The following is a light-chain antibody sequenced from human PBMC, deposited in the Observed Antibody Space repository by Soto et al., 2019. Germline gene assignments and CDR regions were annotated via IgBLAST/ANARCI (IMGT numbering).Light chain of an antibody. CDR1: QDIGDW. CDR2: AAS. Sequence: IQMTQSPSSVSASVGDRVSITCRASQDIGDWLAWYQQKPGKAPKLLVYAASSLQSGAPSRFSGSGSGTDFTLTIGSLQPEDFATYYCQQGYSFPVTFGGGTKVDIK. V-gene: IGKV1-12*01. J-gene: IGKJ4*01. CDR3: QQGYSFPVT.